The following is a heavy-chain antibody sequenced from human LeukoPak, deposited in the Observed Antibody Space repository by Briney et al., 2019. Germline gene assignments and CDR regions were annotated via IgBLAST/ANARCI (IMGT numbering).Heavy chain of an antibody. CDR1: GFTVSSNY. J-gene: IGHJ4*02. D-gene: IGHD3-22*01. CDR2: IYSGGST. V-gene: IGHV3-53*01. CDR3: ARGAIVVVITSYYFDY. Sequence: GGSLRLSCAASGFTVSSNYMSWVRQAPGKGLEWVSVIYSGGSTYYADSVKGRFTISRDNSKNTLYLQMNSLRAEDTAVYYCARGAIVVVITSYYFDYWGQGTLVTVSS.